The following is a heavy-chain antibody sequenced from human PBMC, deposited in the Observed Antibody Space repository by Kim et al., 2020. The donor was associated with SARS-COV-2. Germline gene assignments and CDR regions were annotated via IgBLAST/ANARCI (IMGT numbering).Heavy chain of an antibody. D-gene: IGHD5-12*01. J-gene: IGHJ5*02. CDR3: ARLRSGVGWFDP. CDR1: GGSINNSSYY. V-gene: IGHV4-39*02. Sequence: SETLSLTCTVSGGSINNSSYYWGWIRQPPGKGLEWIGSVYYSGTTYYTPSLKSRVTISVDTSNNHFSLRLSSVTAADTAVYYCARLRSGVGWFDPWGQETLVTVSS. CDR2: VYYSGTT.